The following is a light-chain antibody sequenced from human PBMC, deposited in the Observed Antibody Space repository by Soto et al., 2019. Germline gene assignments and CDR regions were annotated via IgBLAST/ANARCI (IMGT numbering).Light chain of an antibody. V-gene: IGLV2-14*01. CDR2: EVT. CDR1: SSDIGRHNY. CDR3: SSYAGNIGVR. Sequence: QSALTQPASLSGSPGQSITISCTGTSSDIGRHNYVSWYRHHPGKAPQLVIYEVTNRPSGISNRFSGSKSDNTASLTVSGLQPEDEADYYCSSYAGNIGVRFGGGTKLTVL. J-gene: IGLJ2*01.